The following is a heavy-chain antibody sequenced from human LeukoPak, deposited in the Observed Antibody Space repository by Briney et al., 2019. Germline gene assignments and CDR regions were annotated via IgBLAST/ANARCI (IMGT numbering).Heavy chain of an antibody. CDR2: IRGSGGCT. J-gene: IGHJ4*02. CDR1: GFTFTSSG. D-gene: IGHD1-26*01. V-gene: IGHV3-23*01. CDR3: ARELHSGSYYFDY. Sequence: GGSLRLSCAASGFTFTSSGMSWVRQAPGKWMEWVTVIRGSGGCTYHADSVTGRFTISRATSKQTLYLQMTCLRAEDPAVYVCARELHSGSYYFDYWGQGTLVIVSS.